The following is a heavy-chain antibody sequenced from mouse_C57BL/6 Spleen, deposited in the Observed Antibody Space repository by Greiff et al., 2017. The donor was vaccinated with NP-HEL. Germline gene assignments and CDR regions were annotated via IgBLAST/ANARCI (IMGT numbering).Heavy chain of an antibody. J-gene: IGHJ3*01. CDR1: GYTFTSYW. D-gene: IGHD1-1*01. CDR2: INPSNGGT. CDR3: ARGDYGSSYWFAY. Sequence: VQLQQPGTELVKPGASVKLSCKASGYTFTSYWMHWVKQRPGQGLEWIGNINPSNGGTNYNEKFKSKATLTVDKSSSTAYMQLSSLTSEDSAVYYCARGDYGSSYWFAYWGQGTLVTVSA. V-gene: IGHV1-53*01.